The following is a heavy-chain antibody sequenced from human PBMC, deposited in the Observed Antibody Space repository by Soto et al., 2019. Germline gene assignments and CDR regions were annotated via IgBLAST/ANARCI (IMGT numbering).Heavy chain of an antibody. Sequence: TSETLSLTCTVSGGSISSSSYYWGWIRQPPGKGLEWIGSIYYSGSTYYNPSLKSRVTISVDTSKNQFSLKLSSVTAADTAVYYCARHEGGYYYVSGSYSYYYYYSGLDVWAKGTTVPVSS. V-gene: IGHV4-39*01. CDR1: GGSISSSSYY. D-gene: IGHD3-10*01. CDR2: IYYSGST. CDR3: ARHEGGYYYVSGSYSYYYYYSGLDV. J-gene: IGHJ6*04.